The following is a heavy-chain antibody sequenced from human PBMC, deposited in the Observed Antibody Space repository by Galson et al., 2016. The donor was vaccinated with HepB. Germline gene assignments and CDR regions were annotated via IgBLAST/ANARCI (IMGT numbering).Heavy chain of an antibody. CDR3: ARLGAGAMPTNFERDYYYGMDF. V-gene: IGHV3-21*06. CDR2: ISSRSSYI. D-gene: IGHD5-24*01. CDR1: GFTFTTYS. J-gene: IGHJ6*02. Sequence: SLRLSCAVSGFTFTTYSMSWVRQVPGKGLEWVSSISSRSSYIYHADSVKGRFTISRDNARNSLYLEINSLRAEDTALYYCARLGAGAMPTNFERDYYYGMDFWGQGTTVTVSS.